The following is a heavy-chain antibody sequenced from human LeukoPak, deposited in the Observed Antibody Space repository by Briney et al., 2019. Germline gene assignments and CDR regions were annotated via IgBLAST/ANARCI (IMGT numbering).Heavy chain of an antibody. V-gene: IGHV3-33*01. CDR3: ARNTYYYDSSGYYRVDAFDI. J-gene: IGHJ3*02. D-gene: IGHD3-22*01. Sequence: PGGSLRLSCAASGFTFSSYGMHWVRQAPGKGLEWVAVIWYDGSNKYYADSVKGRFTISRDNSKNTLYLQMNSLRAEDKAVYYCARNTYYYDSSGYYRVDAFDIWGRGTIVTVSS. CDR1: GFTFSSYG. CDR2: IWYDGSNK.